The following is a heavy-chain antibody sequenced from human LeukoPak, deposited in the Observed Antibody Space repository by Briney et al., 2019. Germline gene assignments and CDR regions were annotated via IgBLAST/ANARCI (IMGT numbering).Heavy chain of an antibody. CDR1: GGSINSGAYY. Sequence: SETLSLTCTVSGGSINSGAYYWSWIRQHPGKGLEWIGYIHYTGNSYYNPSLRSRVSIAVDTSKNQFSLKLNSVTAADTAVYFCARVGTHDRTASSDYWGQGTLITVSS. J-gene: IGHJ4*02. V-gene: IGHV4-31*03. CDR3: ARVGTHDRTASSDY. CDR2: IHYTGNS. D-gene: IGHD1-7*01.